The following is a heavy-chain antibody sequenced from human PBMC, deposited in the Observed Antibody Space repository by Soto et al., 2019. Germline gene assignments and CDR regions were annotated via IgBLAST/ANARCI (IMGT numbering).Heavy chain of an antibody. V-gene: IGHV3-30*18. CDR3: AKEGGLSGSYYISSSYYFDY. D-gene: IGHD1-26*01. CDR1: AFTFSSSG. J-gene: IGHJ4*02. CDR2: RSYDGSNT. Sequence: QVQLVESGGGVVQPGRSLRLSCVASAFTFSSSGMHCVRQAPGKGLEWVAIRSYDGSNTYYADSVKGRFTISRDNSKNTLYLQMNSLRAEDTSVYYCAKEGGLSGSYYISSSYYFDYWGQGTLVTVSS.